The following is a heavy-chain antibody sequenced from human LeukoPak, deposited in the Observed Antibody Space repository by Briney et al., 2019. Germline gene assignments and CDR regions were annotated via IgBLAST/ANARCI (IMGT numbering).Heavy chain of an antibody. D-gene: IGHD2-15*01. V-gene: IGHV3-30*02. CDR1: GFTFSSYG. CDR2: IRYDGSNK. J-gene: IGHJ4*02. CDR3: ARRKGYCSGGSCQRFDY. Sequence: GGSLRLSCAASGFTFSSYGVHWVRQAPGKGLEWVTFIRYDGSNKYYAVSVKGRFTISRDNSKNTLDLQMNSLRGEDTAVYYCARRKGYCSGGSCQRFDYWGQGTLVTVSS.